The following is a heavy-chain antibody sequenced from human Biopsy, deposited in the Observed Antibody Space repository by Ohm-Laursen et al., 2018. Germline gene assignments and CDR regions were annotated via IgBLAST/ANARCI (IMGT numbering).Heavy chain of an antibody. CDR2: IFYRGST. V-gene: IGHV4-39*01. CDR1: GDSVTKYY. CDR3: ARDYDTSGYYYVF. D-gene: IGHD3-22*01. Sequence: SDTLSLTCSVSGDSVTKYYWSWIRQPPGKGLEWIGSIFYRGSTHYKPSLKSRVNISVDTSKNQFSLKLNSVTAADTAVYYCARDYDTSGYYYVFWGQGTLVTVSS. J-gene: IGHJ4*02.